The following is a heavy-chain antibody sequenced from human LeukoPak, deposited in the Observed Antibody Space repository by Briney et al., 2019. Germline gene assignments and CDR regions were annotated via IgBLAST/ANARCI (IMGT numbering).Heavy chain of an antibody. CDR2: IYYGGST. CDR1: GGSISSYY. J-gene: IGHJ5*02. CDR3: ARLLVRDWFDP. V-gene: IGHV4-59*08. Sequence: SETLSLTCTVSGGSISSYYWSWIRQPPGKGLEWIGYIYYGGSTNYNPSLKSRVTISVDTSKNQFSLKLSSVTAADTAVYYCARLLVRDWFDPWGQGTLVTVSS.